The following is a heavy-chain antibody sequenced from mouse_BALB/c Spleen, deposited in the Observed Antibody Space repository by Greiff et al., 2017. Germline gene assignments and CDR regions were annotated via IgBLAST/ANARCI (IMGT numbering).Heavy chain of an antibody. Sequence: QVHVKQSGAELARPGASVKLSCKASGYTFTSYWMQWVKQRPGQGLEWIGAIYPGDGDTRYTQKFKGKATLTADKSSSTAYMQLSSLASEDSAVYYCARGGLRHWYFDVWGAGTTVTVSS. D-gene: IGHD2-4*01. CDR1: GYTFTSYW. CDR3: ARGGLRHWYFDV. CDR2: IYPGDGDT. V-gene: IGHV1-87*01. J-gene: IGHJ1*01.